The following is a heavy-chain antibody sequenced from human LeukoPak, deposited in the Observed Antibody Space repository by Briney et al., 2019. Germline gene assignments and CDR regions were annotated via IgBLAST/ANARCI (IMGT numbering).Heavy chain of an antibody. CDR2: ISGSGGST. CDR3: AKGETYYYGSGSYYSLDYYFDY. Sequence: GGSLRLSCAASGFTFSSYAMSWVRQAPGKGLEWVSAISGSGGSTYYADSVKGRFTISRDNSKNTLYLQMNSLRAEDTAVYYCAKGETYYYGSGSYYSLDYYFDYWGQGTLVTVSS. CDR1: GFTFSSYA. V-gene: IGHV3-23*01. J-gene: IGHJ4*02. D-gene: IGHD3-10*01.